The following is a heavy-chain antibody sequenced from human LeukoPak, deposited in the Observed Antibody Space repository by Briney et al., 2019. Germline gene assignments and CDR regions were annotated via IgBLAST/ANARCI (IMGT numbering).Heavy chain of an antibody. CDR3: ARAYGISAHFFDS. V-gene: IGHV4-61*01. J-gene: IGHJ4*02. CDR2: IYYSGSI. D-gene: IGHD2-8*01. CDR1: GGSVSNGIYY. Sequence: PSETLSLTCTVSGGSVSNGIYYWSWIRQPPGKGLEWIGYIYYSGSINYNPSLKSRVTISMDTSKNQSSLKLSSVTAADTAVYYCARAYGISAHFFDSWGQGTLVTVSS.